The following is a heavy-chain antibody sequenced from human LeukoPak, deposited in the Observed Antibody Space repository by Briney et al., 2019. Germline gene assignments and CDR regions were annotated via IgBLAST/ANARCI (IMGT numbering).Heavy chain of an antibody. CDR1: GFTFSSFV. Sequence: GGSLRLSCVASGFTFSSFVMNWVRPAPGKGLEWISAISGGAGVTYYADSVKGRFTISTDNSKNNFFLEMNSLRADDTALYYWAKDGNFGDFDRWGQGALVAVSS. J-gene: IGHJ4*02. CDR2: ISGGAGVT. CDR3: AKDGNFGDFDR. V-gene: IGHV3-23*01. D-gene: IGHD3-3*01.